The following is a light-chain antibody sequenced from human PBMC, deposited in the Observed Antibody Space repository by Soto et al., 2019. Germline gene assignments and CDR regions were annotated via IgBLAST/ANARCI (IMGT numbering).Light chain of an antibody. CDR3: CPFAGSFYV. V-gene: IGLV2-11*01. CDR2: EVS. J-gene: IGLJ1*01. CDR1: SRDVDAYDF. Sequence: QSVLTQPRSVSGSPGQSVAISCTGTSRDVDAYDFVSWYQHHPGKAPKLIISEVSKRPSGVSHRFSGSKSDNTASLTISGLQAEDEADYFCCPFAGSFYVFGTGTKVTVL.